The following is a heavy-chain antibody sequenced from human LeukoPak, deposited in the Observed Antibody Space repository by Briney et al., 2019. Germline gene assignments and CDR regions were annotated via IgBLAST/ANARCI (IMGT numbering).Heavy chain of an antibody. D-gene: IGHD6-13*01. CDR1: GFTFSSSG. CDR2: IWYDGSNK. CDR3: AKDRSPRYYYMDV. J-gene: IGHJ6*03. V-gene: IGHV3-33*06. Sequence: PGGSLRLSCAASGFTFSSSGMHWVRQAPGKGLEWVSVIWYDGSNKYYADSVKGRLTISRDNSKNTLYLQMNSLRAEDTAVYYCAKDRSPRYYYMDVWGKGTTVTVSS.